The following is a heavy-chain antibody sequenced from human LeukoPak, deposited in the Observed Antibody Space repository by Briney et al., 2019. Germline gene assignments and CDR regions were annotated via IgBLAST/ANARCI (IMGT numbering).Heavy chain of an antibody. CDR1: GFTFSSYA. D-gene: IGHD3-16*02. CDR2: ISGSGGST. J-gene: IGHJ4*02. V-gene: IGHV3-23*01. CDR3: AGGPPRRVISSPYYFDY. Sequence: GGSLRLSCAASGFTFSSYAMSWVRQAPGKGLEWVSAISGSGGSTYYADSVKGQFTISRDNSKNTLYLQMNSLRAEDTAVYYCAGGPPRRVISSPYYFDYWGQGTLVTVSS.